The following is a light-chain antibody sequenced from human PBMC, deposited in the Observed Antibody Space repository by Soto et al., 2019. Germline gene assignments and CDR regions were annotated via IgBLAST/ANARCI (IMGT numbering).Light chain of an antibody. Sequence: DIQMTQSPSTLSGSVGDRVTIICRASQTISSWLAWYQQKPGKAPKLLIYKASTLKSGVPSRFSGSGSGTDFTLTISRLEPEDSAVYYCQQHSRSIPFGGGTKV. CDR3: QQHSRSIP. V-gene: IGKV1-5*03. CDR2: KAS. CDR1: QTISSW. J-gene: IGKJ4*01.